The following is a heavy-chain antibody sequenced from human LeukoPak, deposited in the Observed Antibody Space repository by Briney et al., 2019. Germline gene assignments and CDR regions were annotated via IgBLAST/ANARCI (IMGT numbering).Heavy chain of an antibody. CDR3: ARGGSTGSIYYFDY. Sequence: PSETLSLTCTVSGGSISSYYWSWIRQPAGKGLEWIGRIYTSGSTNYNPSLKSRVTMSVDTSKNQFSLKLSSVTAADTAVYYCARGGSTGSIYYFDYWGQGTLVTVSS. V-gene: IGHV4-4*07. CDR1: GGSISSYY. CDR2: IYTSGST. J-gene: IGHJ4*02. D-gene: IGHD2-2*01.